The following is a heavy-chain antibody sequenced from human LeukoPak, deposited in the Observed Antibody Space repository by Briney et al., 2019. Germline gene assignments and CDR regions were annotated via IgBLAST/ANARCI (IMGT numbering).Heavy chain of an antibody. CDR3: AKQEGYSYGYYYYFDY. Sequence: PSETLSLTCTVSGVSISSSSCYWGWIRQPPGKGLEWIGSIYYSGSTYYNPSLKSRVTISVDTSKNQFSLKLSSVTAPDTAVYYCAKQEGYSYGYYYYFDYWGQGTLVTVSS. CDR2: IYYSGST. CDR1: GVSISSSSCY. J-gene: IGHJ4*02. V-gene: IGHV4-39*01. D-gene: IGHD5-18*01.